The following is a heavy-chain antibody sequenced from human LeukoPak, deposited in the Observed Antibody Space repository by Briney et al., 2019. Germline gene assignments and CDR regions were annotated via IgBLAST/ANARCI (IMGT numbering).Heavy chain of an antibody. J-gene: IGHJ3*02. D-gene: IGHD3-16*01. CDR3: APSDPSEGGAFDI. V-gene: IGHV1-69*02. CDR2: IIPILGIA. Sequence: GASVKVSCKASGGTFSSYTISWVRQAPGQGLEWMGRIIPILGIANYAQKFQGRVTITADKSTSTAYMELSSLRSEDTAVYYCAPSDPSEGGAFDIWGQGTMVTVSS. CDR1: GGTFSSYT.